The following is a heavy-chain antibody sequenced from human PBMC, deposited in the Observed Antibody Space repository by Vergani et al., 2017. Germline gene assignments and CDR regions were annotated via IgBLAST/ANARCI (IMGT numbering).Heavy chain of an antibody. CDR2: ISNSGNTI. J-gene: IGHJ3*02. CDR3: ARDHRDYNNYPGTFDI. Sequence: QVQLVESGGGLVKPGGSLRLSCAASGFSFSDHYMTWIRQAQGKGLEWVSYISNSGNTIEYADSVKGRFSIFRDNAKSSLFLQMDSLRAEDTAVFYCARDHRDYNNYPGTFDIWGQGSMVTVSS. CDR1: GFSFSDHY. D-gene: IGHD5-24*01. V-gene: IGHV3-11*01.